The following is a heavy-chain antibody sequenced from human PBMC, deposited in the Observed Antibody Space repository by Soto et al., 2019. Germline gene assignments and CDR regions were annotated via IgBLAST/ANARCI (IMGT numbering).Heavy chain of an antibody. D-gene: IGHD3-16*01. CDR3: ARDYAVRDAY. V-gene: IGHV3-74*01. J-gene: IGHJ4*02. CDR1: GFTLSNNW. Sequence: EVQLVESGGGLVQPGGSLRLSCAASGFTLSNNWMHWVRQAPGEGLVWVSRINIDGSRTTYADSVKGRFTISRDHAKNTLYLQMDSLRVEATALYYCARDYAVRDAYWGQGTLVTVSS. CDR2: INIDGSRT.